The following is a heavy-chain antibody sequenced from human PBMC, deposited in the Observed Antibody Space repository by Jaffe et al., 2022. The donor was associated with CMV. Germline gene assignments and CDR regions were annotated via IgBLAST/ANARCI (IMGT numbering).Heavy chain of an antibody. CDR3: ARGRRGELLRPSFDY. CDR1: GFTFDDYA. CDR2: TSWDGGRK. D-gene: IGHD3-16*01. J-gene: IGHJ4*02. Sequence: EVQLVQSGGVVVQPGGSLRLSCAVSGFTFDDYAMYWVRQAPGKGLEWVSLTSWDGGRKDYSDSVKGRFTISRDNNKNSLYLQMNSLKPEDTALYYCARGRRGELLRPSFDYWGQGTLVTVSS. V-gene: IGHV3-43*01.